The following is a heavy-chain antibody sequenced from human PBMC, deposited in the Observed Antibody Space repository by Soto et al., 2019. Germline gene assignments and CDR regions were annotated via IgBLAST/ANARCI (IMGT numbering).Heavy chain of an antibody. Sequence: GGSLRLSCAASGFTFSSYAMSWVRQAPGKGLEWVSAISGSGGSTYYADSVKGRFTISRDNSKNTLYLQMNSLRAEDTAVYYCEKDISGIAVAGPFDYWGQGTLVTVSS. V-gene: IGHV3-23*01. CDR1: GFTFSSYA. CDR3: EKDISGIAVAGPFDY. D-gene: IGHD6-19*01. J-gene: IGHJ4*02. CDR2: ISGSGGST.